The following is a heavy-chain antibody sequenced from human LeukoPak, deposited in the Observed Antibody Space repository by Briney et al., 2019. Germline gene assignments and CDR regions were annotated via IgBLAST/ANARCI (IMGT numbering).Heavy chain of an antibody. J-gene: IGHJ6*02. D-gene: IGHD3-3*01. CDR1: GGTFSSYA. Sequence: ASVKVSCKASGGTFSSYAISWVRPAPGQGLEWMGRIIPILGIANYAQKFQGRVTITADKSTSTAYMKLSSLRSEDTAVYYCARDIPPDYDFWSGYYDNYYGMDVWGQGTTVTVSS. V-gene: IGHV1-69*04. CDR2: IIPILGIA. CDR3: ARDIPPDYDFWSGYYDNYYGMDV.